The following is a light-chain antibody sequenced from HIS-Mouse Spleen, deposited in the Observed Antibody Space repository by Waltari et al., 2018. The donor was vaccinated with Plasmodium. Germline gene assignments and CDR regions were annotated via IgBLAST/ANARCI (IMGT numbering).Light chain of an antibody. CDR1: ALPKNY. Sequence: SYELTQPPSVSVSPGQTARITCSGDALPKNYAYWYQQKSGQAPVLVIYEDSKRPSGIPERFSGSSSGTMATLTISGAQVEDEADYNCYSTDSSGNHRVFGGGTKLTVL. V-gene: IGLV3-10*01. CDR3: YSTDSSGNHRV. J-gene: IGLJ3*02. CDR2: EDS.